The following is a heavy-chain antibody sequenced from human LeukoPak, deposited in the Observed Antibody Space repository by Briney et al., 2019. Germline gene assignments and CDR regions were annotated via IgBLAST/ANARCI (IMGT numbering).Heavy chain of an antibody. CDR1: SGSISSGGYY. V-gene: IGHV4-31*03. CDR2: IYYSGTT. D-gene: IGHD7-27*01. CDR3: ARDRSSWGLDC. J-gene: IGHJ4*02. Sequence: SETLSLTCTVSSGSISSGGYYWSWIRQHPGKGLEWIGYIYYSGTTYYNPSLKSRVTISVDTSKNQFSLELTSLTAADTAVYYCARDRSSWGLDCWGQGTLVTVSS.